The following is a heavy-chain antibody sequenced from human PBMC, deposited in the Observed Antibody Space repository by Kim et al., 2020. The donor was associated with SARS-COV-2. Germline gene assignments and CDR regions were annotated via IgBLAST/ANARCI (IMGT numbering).Heavy chain of an antibody. CDR3: AGHLRGGSIGATISQMDV. V-gene: IGHV4-39*01. Sequence: SETLSLTCTVSGGSISSSSYYWGWIRQPPGKGLEWIGSIYYSGSTYYNPALKSRVTISVDTSKNQFSLKLSSVTAADTAVYYCAGHLRGGSIGATISQMDVWGQGTTVTVSS. D-gene: IGHD5-12*01. CDR1: GGSISSSSYY. CDR2: IYYSGST. J-gene: IGHJ6*02.